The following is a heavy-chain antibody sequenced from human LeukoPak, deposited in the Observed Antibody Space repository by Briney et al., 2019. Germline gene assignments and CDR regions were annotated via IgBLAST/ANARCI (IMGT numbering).Heavy chain of an antibody. V-gene: IGHV4-59*02. Sequence: PSETLSLTCTVSGVSVRSYYWSWIRQPPGKGLEWIAYIYYSGNTKYNPSLKSRATIFVDTSKNQFSLKLSSVTAADTAVYYCARDPGIVGARATSGAFDIWGQGTMVTVSS. CDR3: ARDPGIVGARATSGAFDI. J-gene: IGHJ3*02. D-gene: IGHD1-26*01. CDR1: GVSVRSYY. CDR2: IYYSGNT.